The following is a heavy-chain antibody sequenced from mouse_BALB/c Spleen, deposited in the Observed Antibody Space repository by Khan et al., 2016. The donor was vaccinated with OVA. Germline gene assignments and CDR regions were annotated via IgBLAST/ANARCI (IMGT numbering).Heavy chain of an antibody. D-gene: IGHD1-1*01. CDR1: GYTFTDYN. V-gene: IGHV1-18*01. CDR2: INPNNGGT. J-gene: IGHJ3*01. CDR3: ARLGYGSFGY. Sequence: EVQLQQSGPELVKSGASVKIPCKASGYTFTDYNMDWVKESHGKSLEWIGDINPNNGGTIYTQKFKGKATLTVDKSSNTASMEIRSLTSEDTAVYYCARLGYGSFGYWGQGTLVTVSA.